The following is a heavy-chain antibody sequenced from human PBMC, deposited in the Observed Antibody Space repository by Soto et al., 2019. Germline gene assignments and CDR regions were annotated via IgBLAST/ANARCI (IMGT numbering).Heavy chain of an antibody. CDR3: ARDQRQRDYYDSSGFDAFDI. D-gene: IGHD3-22*01. CDR2: IIPIFGTA. Sequence: ASVKVSCKASGGTFSSYAISWVRQAPGQGLEWMGGIIPIFGTANYAQKFQGRVTITADESTSTAYMELSSLRSEDTAVYYCARDQRQRDYYDSSGFDAFDIWGQGTMVTVSS. J-gene: IGHJ3*02. CDR1: GGTFSSYA. V-gene: IGHV1-69*13.